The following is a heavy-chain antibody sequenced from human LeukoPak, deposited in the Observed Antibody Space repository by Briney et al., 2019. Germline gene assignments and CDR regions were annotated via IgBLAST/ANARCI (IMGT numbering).Heavy chain of an antibody. J-gene: IGHJ4*02. V-gene: IGHV5-51*01. Sequence: KAGESLKISCNSHGYSFNTYWIAWVRQMPGKGLEWMGIIYPSDSDTRYSPSFQGQVTISADKTISTAYLQWSSLKASDTAMYYCARWLGGANVDYWGQGTLVTVSS. CDR1: GYSFNTYW. CDR3: ARWLGGANVDY. D-gene: IGHD4/OR15-4a*01. CDR2: IYPSDSDT.